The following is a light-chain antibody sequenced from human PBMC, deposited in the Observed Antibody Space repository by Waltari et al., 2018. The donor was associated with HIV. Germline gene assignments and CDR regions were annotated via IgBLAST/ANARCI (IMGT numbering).Light chain of an antibody. V-gene: IGLV1-51*01. J-gene: IGLJ2*01. CDR3: GTWDSSLSAGV. Sequence: QSVLTQPPSVSAAPGQKVTISCSGSNSNIGNNYVSWYQQLPGSAPKLLIYAKNKRPSGIPDRFSGSKSGTSATLSITGLQTGDEADYYCGTWDSSLSAGVFGGGTKVTVL. CDR1: NSNIGNNY. CDR2: AKN.